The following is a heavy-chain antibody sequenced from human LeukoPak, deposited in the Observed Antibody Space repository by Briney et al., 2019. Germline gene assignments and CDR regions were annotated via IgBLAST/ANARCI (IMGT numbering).Heavy chain of an antibody. D-gene: IGHD4-11*01. J-gene: IGHJ6*03. CDR2: SHPDGSTT. CDR1: GFTFSNSW. V-gene: IGHV3-74*01. Sequence: GGSLRLSCAASGFTFSNSWMHWVRQAPGKRLVWVSRSHPDGSTTAYADSVKGRFTMSRDIAKNTLYLQMNSLRAEDTAVYYCARDRVTTSSWPRVEYYYMDVWGKGTTVTISS. CDR3: ARDRVTTSSWPRVEYYYMDV.